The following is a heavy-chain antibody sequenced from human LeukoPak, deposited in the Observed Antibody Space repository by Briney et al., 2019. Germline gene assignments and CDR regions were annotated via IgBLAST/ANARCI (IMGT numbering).Heavy chain of an antibody. CDR3: ARVGDHYHWYFDL. J-gene: IGHJ2*01. CDR1: GFTVSTKY. V-gene: IGHV3-53*01. Sequence: GGSLRLSCAASGFTVSTKYMSWVRQAPGKGLEWVSIIYSGEGTYYAESVKGRFIVSRDNSKNTLYLQMNSLRVDDTAVYSCARVGDHYHWYFDLWGRGTLVTVSS. CDR2: IYSGEGT. D-gene: IGHD3-10*01.